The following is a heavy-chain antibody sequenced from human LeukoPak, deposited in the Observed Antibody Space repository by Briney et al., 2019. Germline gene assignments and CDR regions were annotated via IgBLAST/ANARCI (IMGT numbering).Heavy chain of an antibody. J-gene: IGHJ4*02. CDR3: ARDLSAISILVIDY. D-gene: IGHD2-21*01. V-gene: IGHV3-21*01. CDR2: ISSSSSYI. CDR1: GFTLSSYS. Sequence: GGSLRLSCAASGFTLSSYSMNWVRQAPGKGLEWVSSISSSSSYIYYADSVKGRFTISRDNAKNSLYLQMNSLRAEDTGVYYCARDLSAISILVIDYWGQGTLVTVSS.